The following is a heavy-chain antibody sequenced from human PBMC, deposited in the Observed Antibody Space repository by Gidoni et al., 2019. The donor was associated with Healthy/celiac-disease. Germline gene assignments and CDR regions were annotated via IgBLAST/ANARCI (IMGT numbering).Heavy chain of an antibody. CDR1: GYTFTSYG. Sequence: QVQLVQSGAEVKKPGASVKVSCKASGYTFTSYGISWVRQAPGQGLEWMGWISAYNGNTNYAQKLQGRVTMTTDTSTSTAYMELRSLRSDDTAVYYCARDRSSTESYYYYGMDVWGQGTTVTVSS. V-gene: IGHV1-18*01. D-gene: IGHD2-2*01. CDR2: ISAYNGNT. CDR3: ARDRSSTESYYYYGMDV. J-gene: IGHJ6*02.